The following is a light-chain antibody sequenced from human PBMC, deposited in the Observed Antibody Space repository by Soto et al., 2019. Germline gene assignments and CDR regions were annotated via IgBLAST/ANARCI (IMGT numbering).Light chain of an antibody. V-gene: IGKV1-33*01. Sequence: DIQMTQSPSTLSASVGDRVTITCQASQDITNYLNWYQQKPGKAPKLLIYGASNLETGVPSRFSGSGSGTDFTFTISRLQAEDIATYFCQQYDSLFTFGQGTRLEIK. CDR2: GAS. CDR1: QDITNY. CDR3: QQYDSLFT. J-gene: IGKJ5*01.